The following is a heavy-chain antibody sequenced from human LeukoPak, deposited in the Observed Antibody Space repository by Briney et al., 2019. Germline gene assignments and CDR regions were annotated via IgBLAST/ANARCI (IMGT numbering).Heavy chain of an antibody. CDR2: IIPIFGTA. J-gene: IGHJ3*02. V-gene: IGHV1-69*01. D-gene: IGHD2-2*01. CDR1: GGTFSSYA. CDR3: ARVTVVPAAPYAFDI. Sequence: PVASVKVSCKASGGTFSSYAISWVRQAPGQGLEWMGGIIPIFGTANYAQKFQGRVTITADESTSTAYMELSSLRSEDTAVYYCARVTVVPAAPYAFDIWGQGTMVTVSS.